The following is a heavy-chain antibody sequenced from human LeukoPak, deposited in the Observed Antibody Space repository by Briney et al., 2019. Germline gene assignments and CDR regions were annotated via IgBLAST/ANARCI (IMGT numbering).Heavy chain of an antibody. CDR2: INPSGGST. J-gene: IGHJ3*02. Sequence: GASVKVSCKASGYTFTSYYMHWVRQAPGQGLEWMGIINPSGGSTSYAQKFQGRVTMTRDMSTSTVYMELSSLRSEDTAVYYCARDLLAMVELSAFDIWGQGTMVTVSS. D-gene: IGHD5-18*01. CDR3: ARDLLAMVELSAFDI. V-gene: IGHV1-46*01. CDR1: GYTFTSYY.